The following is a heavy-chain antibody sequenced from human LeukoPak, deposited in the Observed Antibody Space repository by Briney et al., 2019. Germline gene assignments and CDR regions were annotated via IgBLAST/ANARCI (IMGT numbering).Heavy chain of an antibody. CDR1: GFTFSSYG. Sequence: PGRSLRLSCAASGFTFSSYGMHWVRQAPGKGLEWVAVISYDGSNKYYADSVKGRFTISRDNSKNTLYLQMNSPRAEDTAVYYCAKDYYDSRGPQGGAFDIWGQGTMVTVPS. V-gene: IGHV3-30*18. D-gene: IGHD3-22*01. CDR3: AKDYYDSRGPQGGAFDI. J-gene: IGHJ3*02. CDR2: ISYDGSNK.